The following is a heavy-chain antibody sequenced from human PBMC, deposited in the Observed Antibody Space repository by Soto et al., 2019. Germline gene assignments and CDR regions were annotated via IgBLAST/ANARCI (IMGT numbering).Heavy chain of an antibody. J-gene: IGHJ4*02. CDR2: ISYDGINK. CDR1: GFTFSSYG. V-gene: IGHV3-30*18. CDR3: AKSMYSLNDGFFDY. Sequence: QVQLVESGGGVVQPGRSLRLSCAASGFTFSSYGMHWVRQAPGKGLEWVAIISYDGINKYYANSVKGRFTISRDNSKNPLYLQMNSLRAEDTAVYYCAKSMYSLNDGFFDYWGQGTLVTVSS. D-gene: IGHD1-1*01.